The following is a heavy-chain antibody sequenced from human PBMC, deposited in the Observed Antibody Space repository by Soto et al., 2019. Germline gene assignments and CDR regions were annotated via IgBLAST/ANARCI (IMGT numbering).Heavy chain of an antibody. CDR3: AVYCSSTSCYTYYYYYYGMDV. CDR2: IIPILGIA. Sequence: KISCKASGYTFASYAISWMRQAPGQGLEWMGRIIPILGIANYAQKFQGRVTIIADKSTSTAYMELSSLRSEDTAVYYCAVYCSSTSCYTYYYYYYGMDVWGQGTTVTVSS. V-gene: IGHV1-69*04. J-gene: IGHJ6*02. CDR1: GYTFASYA. D-gene: IGHD2-2*02.